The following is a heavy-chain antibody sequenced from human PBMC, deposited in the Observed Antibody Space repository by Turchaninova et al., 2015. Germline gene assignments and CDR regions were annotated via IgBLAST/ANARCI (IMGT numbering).Heavy chain of an antibody. D-gene: IGHD3-10*01. Sequence: EVQLVESGGGLVKPGGSLRLSCAASGFTFSSDAMIWVRQAPGKGLEWVSSISSSGSYIYYADSVKGRFTISRDNGRKSLFLNMNSLRAEDTAVYYCAREGFGYWGQGALVTVSS. CDR1: GFTFSSDA. J-gene: IGHJ4*02. CDR2: ISSSGSYI. CDR3: AREGFGY. V-gene: IGHV3-21*01.